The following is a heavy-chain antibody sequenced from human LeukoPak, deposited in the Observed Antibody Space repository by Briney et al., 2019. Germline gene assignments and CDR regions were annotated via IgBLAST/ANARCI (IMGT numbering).Heavy chain of an antibody. J-gene: IGHJ4*02. V-gene: IGHV1-69*04. CDR1: GGTFSSYA. Sequence: SVKVSCKASGGTFSSYAISWVRQAPGQGLEWMGRIIPILGIANYAQKFQGRVTITADKSTSTAYMELSSLRSEDTAVYYCARGKGEWLLSYYFDYRGQGTLVTVSS. D-gene: IGHD3-3*01. CDR3: ARGKGEWLLSYYFDY. CDR2: IIPILGIA.